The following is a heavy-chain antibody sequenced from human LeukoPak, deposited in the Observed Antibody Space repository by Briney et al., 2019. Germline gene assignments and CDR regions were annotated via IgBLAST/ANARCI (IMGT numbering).Heavy chain of an antibody. V-gene: IGHV3-7*01. CDR3: ARDGGHSTDFDY. J-gene: IGHJ4*02. CDR1: GFMFSRHW. CDR2: IKQDGSER. D-gene: IGHD2/OR15-2a*01. Sequence: AGGSLRLFCAPSGFMFSRHWMSWVRQAPGKRPEWVANIKQDGSERYYVASVKGRFTIPRDNAKNSLYLQMNSLRAEDTAVYYCARDGGHSTDFDYWGQGTLVTVSS.